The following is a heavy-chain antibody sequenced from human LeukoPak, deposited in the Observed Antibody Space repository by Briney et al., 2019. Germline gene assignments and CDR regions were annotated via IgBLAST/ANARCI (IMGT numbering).Heavy chain of an antibody. CDR2: ISGSGGST. CDR1: GFTFSSYA. Sequence: PGGSLRLSCAASGFTFSSYAMSWVRQAPGKGLEWVSAISGSGGSTYYADSVKGRFTISRDNSKDTLYLQMNSLRAEDTAVYYCAKVSTSYSSSWYTPVVGYYFDYWGQGTLVTVSS. CDR3: AKVSTSYSSSWYTPVVGYYFDY. V-gene: IGHV3-23*01. J-gene: IGHJ4*02. D-gene: IGHD6-13*01.